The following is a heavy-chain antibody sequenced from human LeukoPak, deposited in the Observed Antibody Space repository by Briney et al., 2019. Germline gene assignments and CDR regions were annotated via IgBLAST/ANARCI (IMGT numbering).Heavy chain of an antibody. V-gene: IGHV1-46*01. Sequence: ASVKVSCKASGYTFTGYYMHWVRQAPGQGLEWMGIINPSGGSTSYAQKFQGRVTMTRDTSTSTVYMELSSLRSEDTAVYYCARDYFAAGTDYWGQGTLVTVSS. CDR3: ARDYFAAGTDY. CDR2: INPSGGST. J-gene: IGHJ4*02. CDR1: GYTFTGYY. D-gene: IGHD6-13*01.